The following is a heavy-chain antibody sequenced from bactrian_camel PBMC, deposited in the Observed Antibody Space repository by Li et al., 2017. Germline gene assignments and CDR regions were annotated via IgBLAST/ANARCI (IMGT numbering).Heavy chain of an antibody. CDR1: FFILDDFD. CDR2: ISGDGST. Sequence: DVQLVESGGGSVQTGGSLGLSCKPSFFILDDFDMMWYRQAPGNECELVSSISGDGSTYYTDAVKGRFTISHDNAKNSVDLQMNSLKPDDTAVYYCAAKSACLDLLRAIPLARWVGQGTQVTVS. V-gene: IGHV3S66*01. J-gene: IGHJ4*01. D-gene: IGHD1*01.